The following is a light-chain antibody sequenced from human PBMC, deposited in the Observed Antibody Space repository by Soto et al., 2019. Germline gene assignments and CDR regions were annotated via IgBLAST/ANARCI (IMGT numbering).Light chain of an antibody. CDR1: QSISSY. CDR3: QQSYSIPRK. Sequence: PMRDSACSRSASVVDTVTINCRASQSISSYLNSYQQKPGKAPKLLIYAASSLQSGVPSRFSGSGSGTDFTLTFSRLQPEDFATSYCQQSYSIPRKFGEGTKVDI. J-gene: IGKJ1*01. V-gene: IGKV1-39*01. CDR2: AAS.